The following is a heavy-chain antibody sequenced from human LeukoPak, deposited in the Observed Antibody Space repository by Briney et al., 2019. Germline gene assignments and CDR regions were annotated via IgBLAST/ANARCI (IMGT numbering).Heavy chain of an antibody. CDR1: GFTFSSYS. Sequence: GGSLRLSCAASGFTFSSYSMNWVRQAPGKGLEWVSSISSSSSSYIYYADSVKGRFTISRDNAKNSLYLQMNSLRAEDTAVYYCARKAGTGAFDIWGQGTMVTVSS. CDR2: ISSSSSSYI. V-gene: IGHV3-21*01. CDR3: ARKAGTGAFDI. J-gene: IGHJ3*02. D-gene: IGHD6-19*01.